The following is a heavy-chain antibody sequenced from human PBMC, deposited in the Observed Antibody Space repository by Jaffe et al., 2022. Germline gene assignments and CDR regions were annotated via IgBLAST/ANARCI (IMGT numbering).Heavy chain of an antibody. CDR2: IYHSGST. CDR3: ARVSWGVNYYDSSGITRGADY. D-gene: IGHD3-22*01. V-gene: IGHV4-38-2*01. Sequence: QVQLQESGPGLVKPSETLSLTCAVSGYSISSGYYWGWIRQPPGKGLEWIGSIYHSGSTYYNPSLKSRVTISVDTSKNQFSLKLSSVTAADTAVYYCARVSWGVNYYDSSGITRGADYWGQGTLVTVSS. CDR1: GYSISSGYY. J-gene: IGHJ4*02.